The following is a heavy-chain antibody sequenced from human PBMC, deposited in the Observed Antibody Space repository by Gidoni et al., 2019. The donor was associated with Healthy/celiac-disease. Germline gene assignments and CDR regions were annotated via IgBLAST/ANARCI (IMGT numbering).Heavy chain of an antibody. Sequence: QVQLQESGPGLVKPSETLSLTCTVSGGSVSSGRYYWSWIRQPPGKGLEWIGDIYYSGSTNYNPSLKSRVTISVDTSKNQFSLKLSSVTAADTAVYYCARDSGGYSSGWYDYYYGMDVWGQGTTVTVSS. CDR1: GGSVSSGRYY. CDR3: ARDSGGYSSGWYDYYYGMDV. CDR2: IYYSGST. V-gene: IGHV4-61*01. J-gene: IGHJ6*02. D-gene: IGHD6-19*01.